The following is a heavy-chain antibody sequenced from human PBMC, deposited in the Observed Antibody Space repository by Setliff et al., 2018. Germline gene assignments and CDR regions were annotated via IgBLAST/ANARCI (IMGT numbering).Heavy chain of an antibody. CDR1: GGTFSNYG. CDR2: TIPMFRTT. J-gene: IGHJ6*03. Sequence: ASVKVSCKASGGTFSNYGISWVRQAPGQGLEWMGGTIPMFRTTNYARKFQGRVTIITDESTSTAYMQLSSLGSDDTAVYYCARVRDCSGGICHRGFHHYMDVWGKGTTVTVSS. CDR3: ARVRDCSGGICHRGFHHYMDV. D-gene: IGHD2-15*01. V-gene: IGHV1-69*05.